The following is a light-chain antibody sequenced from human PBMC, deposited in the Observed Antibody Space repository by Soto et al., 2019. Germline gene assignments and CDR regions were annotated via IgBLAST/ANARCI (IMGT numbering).Light chain of an antibody. Sequence: EIVLTQSTATLSLSPGERATLSRRASQSVSSYLAWYQQKPGQAPRLLIYDASNRATGIPDRFSGSGSGTDFTLTISSLEPEDFAVYYCQQRSNWPPLTFGGGTKVEIK. CDR2: DAS. J-gene: IGKJ4*01. V-gene: IGKV3-11*01. CDR3: QQRSNWPPLT. CDR1: QSVSSY.